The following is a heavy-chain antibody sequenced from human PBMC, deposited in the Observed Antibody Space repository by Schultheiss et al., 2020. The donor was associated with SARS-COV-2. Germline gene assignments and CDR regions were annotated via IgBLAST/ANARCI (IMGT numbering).Heavy chain of an antibody. J-gene: IGHJ4*02. Sequence: GESLKISCAASGFTLRGYNMDWVRQAPGKGLEWVSSISSSGSYIYYADSLKGRFTISRDNAKNSLYLQMNSLRAEDTAVYYCARADGSLYSYRFHYWGQGTLVTVSS. V-gene: IGHV3-21*01. CDR1: GFTLRGYN. CDR3: ARADGSLYSYRFHY. CDR2: ISSSGSYI. D-gene: IGHD5-18*01.